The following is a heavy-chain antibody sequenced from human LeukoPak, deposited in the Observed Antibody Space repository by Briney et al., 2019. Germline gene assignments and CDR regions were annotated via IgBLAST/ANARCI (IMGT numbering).Heavy chain of an antibody. CDR2: IYYSGST. D-gene: IGHD2-15*01. Sequence: SETLSLTCTVSGGSISSYYWRWIRQPPGKGLEWIGYIYYSGSTNYNPSLKSRVTISVDTSKNQFSLKLSSVTAADTAVYYCARSVAANYYFDCWGQGTLVTVSS. CDR3: ARSVAANYYFDC. V-gene: IGHV4-59*08. CDR1: GGSISSYY. J-gene: IGHJ4*02.